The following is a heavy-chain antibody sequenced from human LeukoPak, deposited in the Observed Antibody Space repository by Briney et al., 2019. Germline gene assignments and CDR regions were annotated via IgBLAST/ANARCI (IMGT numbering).Heavy chain of an antibody. Sequence: SETLSLTCTVSGGSISSYYWSWIRQPPGKGLEWIGYIYYSGSNNYKPSLKSRVTISVDTSKNQFSLKLSSVTAADTAVYYCARVPQERYYYYYMDVWGKGTTVTVS. D-gene: IGHD1-1*01. J-gene: IGHJ6*03. CDR2: IYYSGSN. V-gene: IGHV4-59*01. CDR3: ARVPQERYYYYYMDV. CDR1: GGSISSYY.